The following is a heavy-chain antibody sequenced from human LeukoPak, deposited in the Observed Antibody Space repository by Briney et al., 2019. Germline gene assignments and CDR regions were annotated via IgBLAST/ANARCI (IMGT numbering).Heavy chain of an antibody. J-gene: IGHJ4*02. CDR3: ASHVGISF. D-gene: IGHD7-27*01. CDR1: GFTPSAVC. V-gene: IGHV3-7*01. CDR2: IREDGTEK. Sequence: GRSLSLSCTLSGFTPSAVCMTWVRQAARTLLGWVANIREDGTEKNYVDSVKGRFTISRDNAKNSLFLQMSNLRDDDTAIYYCASHVGISFWGQGTLVTVSS.